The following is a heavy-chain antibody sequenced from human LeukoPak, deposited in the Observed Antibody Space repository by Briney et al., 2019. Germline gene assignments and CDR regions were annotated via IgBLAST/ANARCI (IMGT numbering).Heavy chain of an antibody. Sequence: ASVKVSCKASGFTFTSYGITWVRQAPGQGLEWMGSINPNSGGTNYAQKFQGRVTMTRDTSISTAYMELSSLTSDDTAMYYCTRVQKVVYYFDYWGQGTLVTVSS. D-gene: IGHD2-8*02. CDR1: GFTFTSYG. V-gene: IGHV1-2*02. J-gene: IGHJ4*02. CDR2: INPNSGGT. CDR3: TRVQKVVYYFDY.